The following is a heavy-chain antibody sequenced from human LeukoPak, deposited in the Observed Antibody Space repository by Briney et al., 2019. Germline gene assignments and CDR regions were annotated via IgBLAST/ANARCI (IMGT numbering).Heavy chain of an antibody. D-gene: IGHD1-26*01. Sequence: GGSLRLSCAASGFTFSSYAVSWVRQAPGKGLEWVSTISGSGGSTYYADSVKGRFTISRDNSKNTLYLQMNSLKVEDTAVYYCAKLVGATPYWGQGTLVTVS. CDR2: ISGSGGST. CDR1: GFTFSSYA. CDR3: AKLVGATPY. V-gene: IGHV3-23*01. J-gene: IGHJ4*02.